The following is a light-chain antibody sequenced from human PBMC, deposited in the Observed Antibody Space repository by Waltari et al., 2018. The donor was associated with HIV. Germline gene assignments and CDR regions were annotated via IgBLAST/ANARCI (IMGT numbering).Light chain of an antibody. CDR3: GTWDSSLSAVV. CDR2: DNN. V-gene: IGLV1-51*01. J-gene: IGLJ2*01. Sequence: QSVLTQPPAVSAATGRTVTISCPGSTSNIGNNYVSWYQQLPGTAPTLLISDNNKRPSGLPDRFSGSKSGTSATLGITGLQTWDEADYYCGTWDSSLSAVVFGGGTKLTVL. CDR1: TSNIGNNY.